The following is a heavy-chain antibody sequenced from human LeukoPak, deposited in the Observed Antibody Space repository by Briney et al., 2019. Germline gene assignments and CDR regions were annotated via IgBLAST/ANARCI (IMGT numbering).Heavy chain of an antibody. CDR2: IKQDGSEK. D-gene: IGHD2-2*01. V-gene: IGHV3-7*01. J-gene: IGHJ6*04. Sequence: GGSLRLSCAASGFTFSSYGMHWVRQAPGKGLEWVANIKQDGSEKYYVDSVKGRFTISRDNAKNSLYLQMNSLRAEDTAVYYCAREWAVPAASGLDVWGKGTTVTVSS. CDR1: GFTFSSYG. CDR3: AREWAVPAASGLDV.